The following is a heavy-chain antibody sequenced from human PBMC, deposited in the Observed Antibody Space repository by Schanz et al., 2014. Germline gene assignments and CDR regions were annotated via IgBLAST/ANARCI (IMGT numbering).Heavy chain of an antibody. Sequence: VQSVHSGTEVQKLGASVKVSCQTSGYTFTAYGINWVRQAPGQGLEWMGMINPSGGSTTYAQKFQGRVTMTRDTSTSTVYMELSSLRSEDTAVYYCARLVGPSFYYGMDVWGQGTTVTVSS. J-gene: IGHJ6*02. D-gene: IGHD2-15*01. CDR3: ARLVGPSFYYGMDV. CDR1: GYTFTAYG. V-gene: IGHV1-46*01. CDR2: INPSGGST.